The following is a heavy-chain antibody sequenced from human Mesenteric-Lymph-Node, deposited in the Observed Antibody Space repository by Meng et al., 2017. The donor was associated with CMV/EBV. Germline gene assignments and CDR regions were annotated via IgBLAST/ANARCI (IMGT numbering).Heavy chain of an antibody. D-gene: IGHD1-26*01. Sequence: GESLKISCAASGFTFSSYSMNWVRQAPGKGLEWVSSISSSSSYIYYADSVKGRFTISRDNAKNSLYLQMNSLRAEDTAVYYCAAAVGATDYWGQGTLVTVSS. V-gene: IGHV3-21*01. CDR3: AAAVGATDY. J-gene: IGHJ4*02. CDR1: GFTFSSYS. CDR2: ISSSSSYI.